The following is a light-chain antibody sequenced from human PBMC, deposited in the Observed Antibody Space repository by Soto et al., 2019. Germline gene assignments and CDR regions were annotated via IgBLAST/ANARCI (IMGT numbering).Light chain of an antibody. V-gene: IGLV2-23*02. Sequence: QSALTQPASVSGSPGQSITISCTGTIIDLGNYDLVSWYQQHPGKAPKLMIHEVSKRPSGVSGRFSGSKSGNTASLTISGLQAEDEADYYCCSYGGYAKVVFGGGTKLTVL. J-gene: IGLJ2*01. CDR2: EVS. CDR1: IIDLGNYDL. CDR3: CSYGGYAKVV.